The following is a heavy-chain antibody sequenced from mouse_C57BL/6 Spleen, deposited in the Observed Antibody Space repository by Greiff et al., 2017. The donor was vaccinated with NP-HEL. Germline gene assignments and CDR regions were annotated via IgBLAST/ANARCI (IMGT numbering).Heavy chain of an antibody. V-gene: IGHV1-69*01. CDR1: GYTFTSYW. Sequence: QVQLQQPGAELVMPGASVKLSCKASGYTFTSYWMHWVKQRPGQGLEWIGEIDPSDSYTNYNQKFKGKSTLTVDKSSSTAYMQLSSLTSEDSAVYYCARYYGSSYYFDVWGTGTTVTVSS. CDR3: ARYYGSSYYFDV. D-gene: IGHD1-1*01. J-gene: IGHJ1*03. CDR2: IDPSDSYT.